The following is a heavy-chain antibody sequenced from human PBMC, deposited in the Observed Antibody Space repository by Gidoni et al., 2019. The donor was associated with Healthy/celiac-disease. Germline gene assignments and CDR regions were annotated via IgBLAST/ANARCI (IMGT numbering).Heavy chain of an antibody. CDR2: IWYDGSNK. D-gene: IGHD3-10*01. V-gene: IGHV3-33*01. Sequence: GLEWVAVIWYDGSNKYYADSVKGRFTISRDNSKNTLYLQMNSLRAEDTAVYYCARSLYYYGSGSPLDYWGQGTLVTVSS. J-gene: IGHJ4*02. CDR3: ARSLYYYGSGSPLDY.